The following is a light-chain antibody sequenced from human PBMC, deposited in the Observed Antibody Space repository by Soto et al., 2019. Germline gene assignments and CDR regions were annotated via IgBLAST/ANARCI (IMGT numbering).Light chain of an antibody. V-gene: IGKV1-5*01. CDR1: QSISHF. CDR3: QQYTSYSRA. Sequence: DIQMTHSPSTLSASVVDRVTITCRASQSISHFLAWYQQKPGKVPKLLIYDASNLGSGVPSRFSGSGSGTDFTLTISGLQPDDFTTYYCQQYTSYSRAFGQGTKVDIK. J-gene: IGKJ1*01. CDR2: DAS.